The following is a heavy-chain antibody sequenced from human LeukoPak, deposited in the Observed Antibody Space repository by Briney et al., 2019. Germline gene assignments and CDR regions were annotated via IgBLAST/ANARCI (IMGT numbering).Heavy chain of an antibody. D-gene: IGHD6-13*01. CDR3: VKEGGSSWYYFDY. V-gene: IGHV3-23*01. CDR2: ISGSGADT. J-gene: IGHJ4*02. Sequence: GGSLRLSCGASGFTFSSYAMSWVRQAPGKGLEWVSAISGSGADTYYADSVKGRFTISRDNSKNTLYLQVNSLRAEDTAVYYCVKEGGSSWYYFDYWGQGTLVTVSS. CDR1: GFTFSSYA.